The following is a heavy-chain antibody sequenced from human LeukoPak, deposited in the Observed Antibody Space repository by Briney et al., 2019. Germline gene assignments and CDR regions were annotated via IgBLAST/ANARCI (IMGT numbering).Heavy chain of an antibody. CDR3: ARDPQYYYGSGSTGYFQH. V-gene: IGHV3-23*01. CDR1: GFTFSSYA. Sequence: GGSLRLSCAASGFTFSSYAMSWVRQAPGKGLEWVSAISGSGGSTYYADSVKGRFTISRDNSKNTLYLQMNSLRAEDTAVYYCARDPQYYYGSGSTGYFQHWGQGTLVTVSS. D-gene: IGHD3-10*01. J-gene: IGHJ1*01. CDR2: ISGSGGST.